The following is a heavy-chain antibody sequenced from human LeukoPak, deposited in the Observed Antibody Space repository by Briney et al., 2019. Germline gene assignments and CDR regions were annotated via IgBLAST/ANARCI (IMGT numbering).Heavy chain of an antibody. D-gene: IGHD7-27*01. J-gene: IGHJ5*02. CDR2: ISGSGGST. Sequence: GGSLRLSCAASGFTFSSYAMSWVRQAPGKGLEWVSAISGSGGSTYYADSVKGRFTISRDNSKNTLYLQMNSLRAEDTAVYYCVREWVDWGQGYNWFDRWGQGTLATVPS. CDR1: GFTFSSYA. V-gene: IGHV3-23*01. CDR3: VREWVDWGQGYNWFDR.